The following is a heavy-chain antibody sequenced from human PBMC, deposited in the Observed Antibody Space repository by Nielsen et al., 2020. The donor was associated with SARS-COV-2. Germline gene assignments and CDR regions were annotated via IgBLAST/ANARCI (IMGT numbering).Heavy chain of an antibody. CDR3: ARANWGHYYYYYMDV. D-gene: IGHD7-27*01. V-gene: IGHV4-31*03. CDR1: GGSISSGGYY. Sequence: SETLSLTCTVSGGSISSGGYYWSWIRQHPGKGLEWIGYIYYSGSTYYTPSLKSRVTISVDTSKNQFSLKLSSVTAADTAVYYCARANWGHYYYYYMDVWGKGTTVTVSS. CDR2: IYYSGST. J-gene: IGHJ6*03.